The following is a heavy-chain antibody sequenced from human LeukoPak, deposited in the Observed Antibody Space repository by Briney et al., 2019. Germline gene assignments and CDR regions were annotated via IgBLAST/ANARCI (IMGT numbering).Heavy chain of an antibody. CDR3: AKEVSYSSGRYFDY. J-gene: IGHJ4*02. V-gene: IGHV3-23*01. D-gene: IGHD6-19*01. CDR1: GFTFSRNG. CDR2: ISGSGGST. Sequence: GGSLRLSCAASGFTFSRNGMHWVRQAPGKGREWVSAISGSGGSTYYADSVKGRFTISRDNSKNTLYLQMNSLRAEETAVYYCAKEVSYSSGRYFDYWGQGTLVTVSS.